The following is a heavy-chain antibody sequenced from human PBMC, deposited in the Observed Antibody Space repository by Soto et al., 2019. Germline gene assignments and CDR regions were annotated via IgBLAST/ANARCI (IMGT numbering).Heavy chain of an antibody. V-gene: IGHV4-30-4*01. CDR2: IYYSGST. D-gene: IGHD1-26*01. J-gene: IGHJ4*02. CDR1: GGSISSGDYY. CDR3: ARGTYSTRIVGAKYYFDY. Sequence: QVQLQESGPGLVKPSQTLSLTCTVSGGSISSGDYYWSWIRQPPGKGLEWIGYIYYSGSTYYNPSLKSRVTISVDTSKNQFSLKLSSVTAADTAVYYCARGTYSTRIVGAKYYFDYWGQGTLVTVSS.